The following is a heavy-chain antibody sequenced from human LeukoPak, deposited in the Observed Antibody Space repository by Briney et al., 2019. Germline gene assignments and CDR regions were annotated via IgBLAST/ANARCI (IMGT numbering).Heavy chain of an antibody. J-gene: IGHJ4*02. CDR2: ISSSSSYI. CDR3: ARVCSGSHCGY. CDR1: RFTFSSYS. Sequence: GGSLRLSCAASRFTFSSYSMNWVRQAPGKGLEWGSSISSSSSYIYYADSVKGRFTISRDNAKNLLYLEMNSLRAEGTAVYYCARVCSGSHCGYWGQGTLVTVSS. D-gene: IGHD1-26*01. V-gene: IGHV3-21*01.